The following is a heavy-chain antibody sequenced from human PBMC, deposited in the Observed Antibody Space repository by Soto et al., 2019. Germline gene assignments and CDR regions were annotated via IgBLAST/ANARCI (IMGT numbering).Heavy chain of an antibody. J-gene: IGHJ4*02. CDR1: GFTFNTYG. Sequence: PGGSLRLSCAASGFTFNTYGMSWVRQAPGKGLEWVAAISYDGSNKYHADSVKGRFTISRDNSKNTLYLQMNSLRVEDTAVYYCAKDIVRYTYGACDYWGQGALVTVSS. V-gene: IGHV3-30*18. CDR3: AKDIVRYTYGACDY. CDR2: ISYDGSNK. D-gene: IGHD5-18*01.